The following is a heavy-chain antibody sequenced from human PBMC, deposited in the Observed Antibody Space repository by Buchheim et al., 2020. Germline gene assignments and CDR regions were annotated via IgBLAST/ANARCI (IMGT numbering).Heavy chain of an antibody. Sequence: QVQLQQWGAGLLKPSETLSLTCAVYGGSFSGYYWSWIRQPPGKGLEWIGEINHSGSTNYNPSLKSRVTISVDTSKNKFSLKLSSVTAADTAVYYCARGRGIAAAGTLDWFDPWGQGTL. CDR2: INHSGST. V-gene: IGHV4-34*01. CDR3: ARGRGIAAAGTLDWFDP. J-gene: IGHJ5*02. CDR1: GGSFSGYY. D-gene: IGHD6-13*01.